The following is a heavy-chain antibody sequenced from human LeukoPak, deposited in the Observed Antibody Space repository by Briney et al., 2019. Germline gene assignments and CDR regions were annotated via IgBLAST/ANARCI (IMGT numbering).Heavy chain of an antibody. CDR2: INMDGRTT. CDR3: AIDMLSWFDP. Sequence: PGGSLRLSCAASGFTFSSYAMNWVRQVPEKGLMWVARINMDGRTTNYADSVKGRFTISRDNAKETLYLQMNGLRAEDTAVYYCAIDMLSWFDPWGQGTLVTVSS. CDR1: GFTFSSYA. D-gene: IGHD2-8*01. V-gene: IGHV3-74*01. J-gene: IGHJ5*02.